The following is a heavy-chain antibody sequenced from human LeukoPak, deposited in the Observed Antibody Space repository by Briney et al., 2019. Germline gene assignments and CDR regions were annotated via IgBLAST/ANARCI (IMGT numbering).Heavy chain of an antibody. CDR1: GFTFSSYW. CDR2: IASDGSST. D-gene: IGHD3-10*01. Sequence: GGSLRLSCAASGFTFSSYWMNWVRQAPGKGLVWVSRIASDGSSTTYADSVKGRFSISRDNSKNTLYLQMNSLRAEDTAVYYCASMVRGGGPYDYWGQGTLVTVSS. CDR3: ASMVRGGGPYDY. V-gene: IGHV3-74*01. J-gene: IGHJ4*02.